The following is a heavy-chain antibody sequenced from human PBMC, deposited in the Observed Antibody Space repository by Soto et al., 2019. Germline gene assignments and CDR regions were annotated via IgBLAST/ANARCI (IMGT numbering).Heavy chain of an antibody. CDR2: IYYSGST. CDR3: ARAAEMATAHFDY. Sequence: SETLSLTFTVSGCSISSYYWSWIRQPPGKGLEWIGYIYYSGSTNYNPSLKSRVTISVDTSKNQFSLKLSSVTAADTAVYYCARAAEMATAHFDYWGQGTLVTVSS. V-gene: IGHV4-59*01. D-gene: IGHD5-18*01. CDR1: GCSISSYY. J-gene: IGHJ4*02.